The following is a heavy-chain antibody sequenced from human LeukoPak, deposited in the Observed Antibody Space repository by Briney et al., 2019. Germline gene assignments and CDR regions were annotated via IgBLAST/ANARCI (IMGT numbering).Heavy chain of an antibody. CDR3: ARDTGDSSGYYYEDNWFDP. D-gene: IGHD3-22*01. CDR1: GYTFTSYG. CDR2: ISAYNGNT. J-gene: IGHJ5*02. Sequence: ASVKVSCKASGYTFTSYGISWVRQAPGQGLEWMGWISAYNGNTNYAQKLQGRVTMTTDTSTSTAYMELRSLRSDDTAVYYSARDTGDSSGYYYEDNWFDPWGQGTLVTVSS. V-gene: IGHV1-18*01.